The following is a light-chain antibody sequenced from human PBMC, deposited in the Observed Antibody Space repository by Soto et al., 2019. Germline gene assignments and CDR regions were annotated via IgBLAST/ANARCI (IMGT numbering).Light chain of an antibody. Sequence: QSALTQPPSASGSPGQSVTISCTGTSSDVGGYNYVSWYQQHPGKAPKVMIYEVTKRPSGVPDRFSGSKSGNTASLTVSGLQTEDEAAYCCSSFAGGSNPVLFGGGTKLTVL. CDR2: EVT. J-gene: IGLJ2*01. CDR1: SSDVGGYNY. V-gene: IGLV2-8*01. CDR3: SSFAGGSNPVL.